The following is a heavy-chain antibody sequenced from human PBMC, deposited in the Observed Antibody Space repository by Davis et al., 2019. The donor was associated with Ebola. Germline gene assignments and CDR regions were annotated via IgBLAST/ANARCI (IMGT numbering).Heavy chain of an antibody. J-gene: IGHJ3*02. CDR2: IKYDGSKK. D-gene: IGHD1-26*01. Sequence: GESLKISCAASGFNFSSHWMYWVRQGPGKGLEWVANIKYDGSKKYSVDSVKDRFTISRDIAKNSLYLQMNSLRVEDTAVYYCATELSGDAFDIWGRGTMVIVSS. V-gene: IGHV3-7*03. CDR1: GFNFSSHW. CDR3: ATELSGDAFDI.